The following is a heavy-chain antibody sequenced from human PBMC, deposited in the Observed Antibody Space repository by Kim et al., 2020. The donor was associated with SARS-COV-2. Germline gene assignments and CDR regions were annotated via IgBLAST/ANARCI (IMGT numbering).Heavy chain of an antibody. CDR3: ARAGPQEWDVDL. CDR2: IYYSGSS. J-gene: IGHJ2*01. CDR1: GGSISRSSYY. Sequence: SETLSLTCTVSGGSISRSSYYWAWIRQPPGKGLEWIGRIYYSGSSYSNPSLKSRVTLSVDTSKNQFSLNLRSVTAADTAVYYCARAGPQEWDVDLWGRGT. V-gene: IGHV4-39*01.